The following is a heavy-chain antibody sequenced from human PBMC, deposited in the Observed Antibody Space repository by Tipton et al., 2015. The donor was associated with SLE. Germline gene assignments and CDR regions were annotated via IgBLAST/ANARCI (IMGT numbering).Heavy chain of an antibody. CDR1: GFRFGDYA. Sequence: RSLRLSCTSSGFRFGDYAVSWVRQAPGKGLEWVGFVRGEAYGGTAEYAAAVKGRFTISRDDSKSIAYLQMNSLRREDTAMYYCVREKGPKDAFDIWGQGTIVTVSP. CDR2: VRGEAYGGTA. J-gene: IGHJ3*02. CDR3: VREKGPKDAFDI. V-gene: IGHV3-49*04.